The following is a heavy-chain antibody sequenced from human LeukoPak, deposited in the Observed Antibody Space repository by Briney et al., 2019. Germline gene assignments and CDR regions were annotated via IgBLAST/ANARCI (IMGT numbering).Heavy chain of an antibody. V-gene: IGHV3-30*02. D-gene: IGHD4-17*01. J-gene: IGHJ4*02. CDR2: IRYDGSNK. Sequence: PGGSLRLSCAASGFTFSSYGMHWVRQAPGKGLEWVAFIRYDGSNKYYADSVKGRFTISRDNSKNTLYLQMNSLRAEDTAVYYCAEDRTTVTTGGVDYWGQGTLVTVSS. CDR3: AEDRTTVTTGGVDY. CDR1: GFTFSSYG.